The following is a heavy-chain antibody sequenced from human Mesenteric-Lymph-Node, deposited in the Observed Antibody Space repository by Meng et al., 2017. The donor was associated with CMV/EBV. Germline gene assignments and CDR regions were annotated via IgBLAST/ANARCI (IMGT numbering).Heavy chain of an antibody. V-gene: IGHV4-34*01. J-gene: IGHJ4*02. Sequence: QARRKGWGGGPSKPSETLSLTCAFYGGSFSCYYWGWILQPPGKGLEWIGEINHSGSTNYNPSLKSRVTISVDTSKNQFSLKLSSVTAADTAVYYCARHQRWLKSEGGFNYWGQGTLVTVSS. CDR1: GGSFSCYY. D-gene: IGHD4-23*01. CDR3: ARHQRWLKSEGGFNY. CDR2: INHSGST.